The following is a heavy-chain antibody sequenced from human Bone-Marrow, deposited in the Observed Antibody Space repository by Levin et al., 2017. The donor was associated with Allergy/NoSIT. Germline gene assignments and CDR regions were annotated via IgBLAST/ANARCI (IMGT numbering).Heavy chain of an antibody. V-gene: IGHV4-34*01. D-gene: IGHD6-6*01. J-gene: IGHJ6*03. CDR2: IDQSGST. Sequence: ASETLSLTCTVSGGSVSGYCWTWIRQSPGTGLQWIGEIDQSGSTTYHTSLRSRVTVSVDTSKNQISLKLTSVTAADTAVYFCARGPYTGSSKTYYYYMDVWGNGTTVTVSS. CDR3: ARGPYTGSSKTYYYYMDV. CDR1: GGSVSGYC.